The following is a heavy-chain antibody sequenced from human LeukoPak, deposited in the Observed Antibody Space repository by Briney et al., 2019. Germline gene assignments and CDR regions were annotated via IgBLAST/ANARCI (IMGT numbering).Heavy chain of an antibody. Sequence: GGSLRLSCASSSFTFSKTWMSWVRQAPGKGLEWVGRVKSENEGGTTEYAAPVKGRFTISRDDPKKTVSLQMNSLKTEDTAMYFCTTELYCSSTTCPLTFDTWGQGTLVTVSS. J-gene: IGHJ4*02. CDR3: TTELYCSSTTCPLTFDT. V-gene: IGHV3-15*01. CDR1: SFTFSKTW. D-gene: IGHD2-2*01. CDR2: VKSENEGGTT.